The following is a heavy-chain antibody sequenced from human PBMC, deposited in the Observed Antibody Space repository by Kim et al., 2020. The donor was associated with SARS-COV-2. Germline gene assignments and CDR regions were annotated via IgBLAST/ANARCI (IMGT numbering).Heavy chain of an antibody. V-gene: IGHV1-69*13. J-gene: IGHJ6*02. CDR3: ARKGTTENYDILTGYRQVYYYYYGMDV. Sequence: SVKVSCKASGGTFSSYAISWVRQAPGQGLEWMGGIIPIFGTANYAQKFQGRVTITADESTSTAYMELSSLRSEDTAVYYCARKGTTENYDILTGYRQVYYYYYGMDVWGQGTTVTVSS. CDR1: GGTFSSYA. CDR2: IIPIFGTA. D-gene: IGHD3-9*01.